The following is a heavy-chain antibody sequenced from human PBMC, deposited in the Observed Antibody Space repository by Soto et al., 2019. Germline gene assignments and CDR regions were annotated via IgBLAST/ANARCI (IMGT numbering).Heavy chain of an antibody. V-gene: IGHV4-34*01. CDR3: ARGGFLEWLLIDYYYYGMDV. CDR2: INHSGST. D-gene: IGHD3-3*01. Sequence: PSETLSLTFAVYGGSFSCYYWSGIRQPPGKGLEWIGEINHSGSTNYNPSLKSRVTISVDTSKNQFSLKLSSVTAADTAVYYCARGGFLEWLLIDYYYYGMDVWGQGTTVTFPS. CDR1: GGSFSCYY. J-gene: IGHJ6*02.